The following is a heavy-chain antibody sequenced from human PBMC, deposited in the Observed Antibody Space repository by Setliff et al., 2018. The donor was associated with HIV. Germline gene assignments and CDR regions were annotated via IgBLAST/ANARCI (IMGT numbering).Heavy chain of an antibody. J-gene: IGHJ4*02. D-gene: IGHD2-2*01. Sequence: SETLSLTCTVSGGSISSRYWSWIRLPPGKGLEWIGALYYNGNTNYNPSLKSRVTISVDTSKNQFSLKLSSVTAADTAVYYCARYCSSTSCYSDGHGDYWGQGTLVTVSS. V-gene: IGHV4-59*11. CDR2: LYYNGNT. CDR3: ARYCSSTSCYSDGHGDY. CDR1: GGSISSRY.